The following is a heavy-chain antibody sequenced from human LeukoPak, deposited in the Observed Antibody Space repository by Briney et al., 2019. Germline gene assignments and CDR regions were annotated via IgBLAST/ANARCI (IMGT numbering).Heavy chain of an antibody. CDR2: ISSSGNTV. D-gene: IGHD6-13*01. J-gene: IGHJ4*02. CDR1: GFTFSSYE. Sequence: RGSRSLACAVSGFTFSSYEMNWVRQAPGKGLEWVPYISSSGNTVYYPDSVKGRFTISRDNANHSLYLQMNSLRGEDTAVYYCARGGAAAGLFWGQGALVTVSS. V-gene: IGHV3-48*03. CDR3: ARGGAAAGLF.